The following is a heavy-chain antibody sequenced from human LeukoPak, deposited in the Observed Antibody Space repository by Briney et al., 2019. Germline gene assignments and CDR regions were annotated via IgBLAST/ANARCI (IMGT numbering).Heavy chain of an antibody. Sequence: SETLSLTCAVYGGSFSGYYWSWIRQPPGKGLEWIGEINHSGSTNYNPSLKSRVTISVDTSKNQFSLKLSSVTAADTAVYYCARDLMGADDYWGQGTLVTVSS. V-gene: IGHV4-34*01. CDR1: GGSFSGYY. D-gene: IGHD1-26*01. CDR3: ARDLMGADDY. J-gene: IGHJ4*02. CDR2: INHSGST.